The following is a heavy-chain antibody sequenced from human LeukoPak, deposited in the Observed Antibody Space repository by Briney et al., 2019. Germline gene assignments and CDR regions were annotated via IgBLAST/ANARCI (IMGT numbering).Heavy chain of an antibody. J-gene: IGHJ4*02. D-gene: IGHD3-10*01. CDR2: ISGSGVST. CDR1: GFTFSSVA. CDR3: ARLPEPYGSECYFLDY. V-gene: IGHV3-23*01. Sequence: GGSLRLSCAASGFTFSSVAMSWVRQAPGKGLEWVSTISGSGVSTYYADSVKGRFTISRDNSENTLYLHMISLRAEDTAVYYCARLPEPYGSECYFLDYWGQGTLVTVSS.